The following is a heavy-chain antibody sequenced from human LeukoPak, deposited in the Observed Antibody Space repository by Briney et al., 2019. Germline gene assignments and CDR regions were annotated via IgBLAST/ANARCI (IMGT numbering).Heavy chain of an antibody. J-gene: IGHJ3*02. CDR2: IYHSGST. Sequence: PSQTLSLTCTVSGGSISSGGYYWSWIRQPPGKGLEWIGYIYHSGSTYYNPSLKSRVTISVDRSKNQFSLKLSSVTAADTAVYYCSVSTAPAKGYCSSTSCFRDAFDIWGQGTMVTVSS. V-gene: IGHV4-30-2*01. D-gene: IGHD2-2*01. CDR1: GGSISSGGYY. CDR3: SVSTAPAKGYCSSTSCFRDAFDI.